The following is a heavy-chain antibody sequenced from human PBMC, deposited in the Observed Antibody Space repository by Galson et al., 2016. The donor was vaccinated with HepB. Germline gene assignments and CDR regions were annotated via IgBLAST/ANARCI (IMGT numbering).Heavy chain of an antibody. CDR1: GYTFRNFG. Sequence: SVKVSCKASGYTFRNFGVTWVRQAPGQGLEWMGWISAHNGNTNYAQNVQGRVTMTIDTSTSTAYMDLSGLRSDDTAVYYCARDFGGVYSMDVWGQGTTVTVSS. CDR3: ARDFGGVYSMDV. V-gene: IGHV1-18*01. J-gene: IGHJ6*02. D-gene: IGHD3-3*01. CDR2: ISAHNGNT.